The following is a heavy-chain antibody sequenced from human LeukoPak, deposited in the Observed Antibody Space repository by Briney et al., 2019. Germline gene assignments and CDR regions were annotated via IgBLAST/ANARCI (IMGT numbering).Heavy chain of an antibody. CDR3: ARVDFWSGYLGYGAFDM. CDR2: IKQDGSDK. V-gene: IGHV3-7*01. Sequence: GGSLRLSCAASGFTFSTHWMIWVRQAPGKGLEWVANIKQDGSDKYYVDSVKGRFSISRDNAENSLFLEMNSLRAEDTAVYYCARVDFWSGYLGYGAFDMWGQGTMVTVSS. J-gene: IGHJ3*02. CDR1: GFTFSTHW. D-gene: IGHD3-3*01.